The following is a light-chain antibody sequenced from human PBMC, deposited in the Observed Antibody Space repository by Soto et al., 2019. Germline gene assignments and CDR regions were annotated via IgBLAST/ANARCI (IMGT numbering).Light chain of an antibody. CDR3: QYWDDYSWT. Sequence: DIQMTQSPSTLSASVGDRVTITCRASQSITDWLAWYQQKPGKAPKFLIYKASNLEGGVPSRFSGSGSGTEFTLPIRSVQPDDFATYYGQYWDDYSWTFGQGTKVEIK. V-gene: IGKV1-5*03. CDR1: QSITDW. CDR2: KAS. J-gene: IGKJ1*01.